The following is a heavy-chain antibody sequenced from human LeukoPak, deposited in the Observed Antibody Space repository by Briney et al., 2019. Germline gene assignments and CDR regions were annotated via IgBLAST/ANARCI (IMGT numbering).Heavy chain of an antibody. V-gene: IGHV3-11*03. CDR2: ISGGSSYT. CDR1: GFTFSDYY. Sequence: PGGSLRLSCAASGFTFSDYYMTWIRQAPGKGLEWVSYISGGSSYTNYADSVKGRFTISRDNAKNSLYLQMNSLRAEDTAVYYRASRGDTSGYYYFDYWGQGTLVTVLS. D-gene: IGHD3-22*01. CDR3: ASRGDTSGYYYFDY. J-gene: IGHJ4*02.